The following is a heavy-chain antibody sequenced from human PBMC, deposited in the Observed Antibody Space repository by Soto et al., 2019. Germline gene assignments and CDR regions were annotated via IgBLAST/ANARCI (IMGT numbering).Heavy chain of an antibody. Sequence: ASVKVSCKASGHIFITYGISWVRQAPGQGLEWMGRISTYNGNTNYAQNLQGRVTMTADASTSTAYMELRSLRSDDTAVYYCARDLDGSGSYYTGYWGPGTLVTVSS. CDR1: GHIFITYG. D-gene: IGHD3-10*01. V-gene: IGHV1-18*01. CDR3: ARDLDGSGSYYTGY. CDR2: ISTYNGNT. J-gene: IGHJ4*02.